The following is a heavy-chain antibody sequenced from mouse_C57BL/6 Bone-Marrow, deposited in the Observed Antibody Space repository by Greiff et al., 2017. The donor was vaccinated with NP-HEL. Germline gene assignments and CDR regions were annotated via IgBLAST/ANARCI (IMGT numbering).Heavy chain of an antibody. V-gene: IGHV1-85*01. D-gene: IGHD3-2*02. J-gene: IGHJ3*01. Sequence: VKLVESGPELVKPGASVKLSCKASGYTFTSYDINWVKQRPGQGPAWIGWIYPRDGSTKYNEKFKGKATLTVDTSSSTAYMELHSLTSEDSAVYFCARGDSSGYLAYWGQGTLVTVSA. CDR1: GYTFTSYD. CDR2: IYPRDGST. CDR3: ARGDSSGYLAY.